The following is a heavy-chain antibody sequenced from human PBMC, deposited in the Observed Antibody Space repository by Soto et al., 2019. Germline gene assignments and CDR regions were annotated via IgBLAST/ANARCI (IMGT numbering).Heavy chain of an antibody. D-gene: IGHD5-12*01. Sequence: GGSLRLSCAASGFTFSSYSMNWVRQAPGKGLEWVSSISSSSSYIYYADSVKGRFTISRDNAKNSLYLQMNSLRAEDTAVYYCARWGYSGYDSATAPYYYGMDVWGQGTTVTVSS. CDR2: ISSSSSYI. CDR1: GFTFSSYS. V-gene: IGHV3-21*01. CDR3: ARWGYSGYDSATAPYYYGMDV. J-gene: IGHJ6*02.